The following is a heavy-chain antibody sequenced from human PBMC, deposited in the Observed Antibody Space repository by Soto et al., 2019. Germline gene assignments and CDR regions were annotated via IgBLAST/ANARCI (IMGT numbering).Heavy chain of an antibody. CDR1: GFTFSSYW. V-gene: IGHV3-7*01. D-gene: IGHD3-22*01. J-gene: IGHJ6*02. CDR3: ATNYYDSSGYYYRGYYYYGMDV. CDR2: IKQDGSEK. Sequence: GGSLRLSCAASGFTFSSYWMSWVRQAPGKGLEWVANIKQDGSEKYYVDSVKGRFTISRDNAKNSLYLQMNSLRAEDTAVYYCATNYYDSSGYYYRGYYYYGMDVWGQGTTVTVSS.